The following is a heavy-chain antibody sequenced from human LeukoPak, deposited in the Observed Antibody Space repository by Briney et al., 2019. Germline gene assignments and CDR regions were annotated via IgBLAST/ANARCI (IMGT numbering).Heavy chain of an antibody. J-gene: IGHJ4*02. CDR1: GFTFSSYA. V-gene: IGHV3-23*01. CDR3: AKPPYYDYVWGSYRQPPN. D-gene: IGHD3-16*02. Sequence: GGSLRLSCAASGFTFSSYAMSWVRQAPGKGLEWVSAISGSGGSTYYADSVKGRFTISRDNSKNTLYLQMNSLRAEDTAVYYCAKPPYYDYVWGSYRQPPNWGQGTLVTVSS. CDR2: ISGSGGST.